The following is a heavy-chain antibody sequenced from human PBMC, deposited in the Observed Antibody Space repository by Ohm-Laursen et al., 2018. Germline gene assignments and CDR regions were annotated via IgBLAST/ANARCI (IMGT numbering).Heavy chain of an antibody. CDR1: GFTFDDYA. V-gene: IGHV3-9*01. CDR2: INWNSGSM. Sequence: SLRLSCAASGFTFDDYAMHWVRQAPGKGLEWVSGINWNSGSMGYADSVKGRFTISRDNAKNSLYLQMNSLRAEDTALYYCAKSDGTDWNYLYYFDYWGQGTPVTVSS. CDR3: AKSDGTDWNYLYYFDY. J-gene: IGHJ4*02. D-gene: IGHD1-7*01.